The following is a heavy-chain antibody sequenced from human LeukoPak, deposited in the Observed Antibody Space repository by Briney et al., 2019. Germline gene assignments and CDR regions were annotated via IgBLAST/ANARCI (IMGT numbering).Heavy chain of an antibody. V-gene: IGHV3-23*01. CDR3: AKDQGYSSSWPDY. CDR2: ISGGGGRT. J-gene: IGHJ4*02. Sequence: PGGSLRLSCAAYGFTFSIYAMNWVRQAAGKGLEWVSGISGGGGRTYYADSVKGRFTISRDNSKNTLYLQMNSLRAEDTAVYYCAKDQGYSSSWPDYWGQGTLVTVSS. D-gene: IGHD6-13*01. CDR1: GFTFSIYA.